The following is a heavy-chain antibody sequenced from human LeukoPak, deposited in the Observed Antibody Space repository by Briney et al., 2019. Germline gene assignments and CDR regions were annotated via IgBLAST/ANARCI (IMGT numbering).Heavy chain of an antibody. CDR1: GYTFTSYG. CDR3: ARDVRGGGYSYGRNHFDY. D-gene: IGHD5-18*01. J-gene: IGHJ4*02. Sequence: ASVKVSCKASGYTFTSYGISWVRQAPGQGLEWMGWISAYNGNTNYAQKLQGRVTMTTDTSTSTAYMELRSLRSDDTAVYYWARDVRGGGYSYGRNHFDYWGQGTLVTVSS. CDR2: ISAYNGNT. V-gene: IGHV1-18*01.